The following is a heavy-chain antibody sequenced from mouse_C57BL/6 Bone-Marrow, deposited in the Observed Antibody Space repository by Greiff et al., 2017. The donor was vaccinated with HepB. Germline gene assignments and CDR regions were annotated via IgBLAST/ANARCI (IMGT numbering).Heavy chain of an antibody. CDR1: GYSITSDY. V-gene: IGHV3-8*01. CDR3: ADSFYYSNYGYFDV. D-gene: IGHD2-5*01. J-gene: IGHJ1*03. CDR2: ISYSGST. Sequence: EVQRVESGPGLAKPSQTLSLTCSVTGYSITSDYWNWIRKFPGNKLEYMGYISYSGSTYYNPSLKSRISITRDTSKNQYYLQLNSVTTEDTATYYCADSFYYSNYGYFDVGGRGTTVTVSA.